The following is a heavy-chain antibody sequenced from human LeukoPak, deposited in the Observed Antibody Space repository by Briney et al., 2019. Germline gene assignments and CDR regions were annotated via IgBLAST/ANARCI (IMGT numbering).Heavy chain of an antibody. CDR2: ISSASNTI. J-gene: IGHJ5*02. D-gene: IGHD3-10*01. CDR3: ARDGWFGDYNWFDP. V-gene: IGHV3-48*01. Sequence: GEXLRLSCAASGFTFSSYSMNWVRQAPGKGLEGVSYISSASNTIYYADSVKGRFTIYRDNAKNSLYLQMNSLRAEDTAMYYCARDGWFGDYNWFDPWGQGTLVTVSS. CDR1: GFTFSSYS.